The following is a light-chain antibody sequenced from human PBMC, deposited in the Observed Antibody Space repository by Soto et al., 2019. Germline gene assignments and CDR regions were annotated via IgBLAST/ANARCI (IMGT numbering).Light chain of an antibody. J-gene: IGLJ1*01. V-gene: IGLV2-14*01. CDR3: SSYTGSSTL. CDR2: DVS. CDR1: SSDVGGYNY. Sequence: QSALTQPASVSGSPGQSITISCTGTSSDVGGYNYVSWYQQHPGKAPKLVIYDVSNRTSGVSNRFSGSKSGNTASLTISGLQDEDEADYYCSSYTGSSTLFGTGTKLTV.